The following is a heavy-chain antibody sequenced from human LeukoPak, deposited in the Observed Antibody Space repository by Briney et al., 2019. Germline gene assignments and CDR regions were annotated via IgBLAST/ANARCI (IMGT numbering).Heavy chain of an antibody. Sequence: ASVKVSCKASGYTFTGYYMHWVRQAPGQGLEWMGWINPNSGGTNYAQKFQGRVTMTRDTSISTAYMELSRLRSDDTAVYYCARGGYYDSSGYYHSNWFDPWGQGTLVTVSS. J-gene: IGHJ5*02. CDR2: INPNSGGT. CDR1: GYTFTGYY. D-gene: IGHD3-22*01. CDR3: ARGGYYDSSGYYHSNWFDP. V-gene: IGHV1-2*02.